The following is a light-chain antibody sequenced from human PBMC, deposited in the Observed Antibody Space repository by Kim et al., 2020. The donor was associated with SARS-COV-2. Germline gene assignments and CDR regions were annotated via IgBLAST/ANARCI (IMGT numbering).Light chain of an antibody. J-gene: IGLJ1*01. CDR1: NWGDNY. CDR3: QAWDSSIGYV. CDR2: QDN. Sequence: PGATAGKSSCGGNWGDNYACWYQQQPGQSPVLVIYQDNKRPAGIPGRFSGSNAGNAATLTISGTQAIDEADYFCQAWDSSIGYVFGTGTKVTVL. V-gene: IGLV3-1*01.